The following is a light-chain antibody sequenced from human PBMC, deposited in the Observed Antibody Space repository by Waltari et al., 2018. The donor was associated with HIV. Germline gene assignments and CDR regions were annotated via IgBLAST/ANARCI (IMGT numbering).Light chain of an antibody. J-gene: IGLJ2*01. CDR2: DTR. CDR3: LLSYSGARV. Sequence: QAVVTQEPSLTVSPGGTVTPTSGSRTGAVTSGHSPYWFQHKPGPVPRTLIHDTRNKHSWTPARFSGSLLGGKAALTLSGAQPEDEAEYYCLLSYSGARVFGGGTKLTVL. CDR1: TGAVTSGHS. V-gene: IGLV7-46*01.